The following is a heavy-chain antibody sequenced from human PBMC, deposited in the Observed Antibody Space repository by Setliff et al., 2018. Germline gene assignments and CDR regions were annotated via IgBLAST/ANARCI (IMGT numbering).Heavy chain of an antibody. CDR3: ARIAYGSGSYYFDY. CDR2: IYTSGTS. CDR1: GASISSYY. Sequence: SETLSLTCSVSGASISSYYWSWIRQPPGKGLEWIGYIYTSGTSKYNPSLKSRVTISIDTSKSQFSLNLSSVTAADTAVYYCARIAYGSGSYYFDYWGQGTLVTVSS. V-gene: IGHV4-4*08. D-gene: IGHD3-10*01. J-gene: IGHJ4*02.